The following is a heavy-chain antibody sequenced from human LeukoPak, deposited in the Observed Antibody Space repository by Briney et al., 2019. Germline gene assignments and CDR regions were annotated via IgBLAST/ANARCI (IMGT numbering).Heavy chain of an antibody. CDR1: GYTFTGYY. J-gene: IGHJ4*02. D-gene: IGHD1-1*01. CDR3: ARGNWNDRGVDY. Sequence: ASVKVSCKASGYTFTGYYMHWVRQAPGQGLEWMGGIIPIFGTANYAQKFQGRVTITADESTSTAYMELSSLRSEDTAVYYCARGNWNDRGVDYWGQGTLVTVSS. V-gene: IGHV1-69*13. CDR2: IIPIFGTA.